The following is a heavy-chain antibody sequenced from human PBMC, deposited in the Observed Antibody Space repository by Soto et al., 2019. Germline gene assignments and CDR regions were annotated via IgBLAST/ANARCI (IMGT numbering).Heavy chain of an antibody. CDR2: INHSGST. Sequence: LSLTCAVYGGSFSGYYWSWIRQPPGKGLEWIGEINHSGSTNYNPSLKSRVTISVDTSKNQFSLKLSSVTAADTAVYYCARAGYSYGYYYYYGMDVWGQGTTVTVS. J-gene: IGHJ6*02. CDR3: ARAGYSYGYYYYYGMDV. CDR1: GGSFSGYY. D-gene: IGHD5-18*01. V-gene: IGHV4-34*01.